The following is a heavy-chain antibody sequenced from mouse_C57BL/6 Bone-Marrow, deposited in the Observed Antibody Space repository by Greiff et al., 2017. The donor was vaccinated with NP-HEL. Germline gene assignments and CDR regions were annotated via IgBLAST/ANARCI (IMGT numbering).Heavy chain of an antibody. CDR1: GFTFSSYA. D-gene: IGHD1-1*01. CDR2: ISSGGDYI. CDR3: TRYGSSYYFDY. V-gene: IGHV5-9-1*02. Sequence: EVKLVESGEGLVKPGGSLKLSCAASGFTFSSYAMSWVRQTPEKRLEWVAYISSGGDYIYYADTVKGRFTISRDNARNTLYLQMSSLKSEDTAMYYCTRYGSSYYFDYWGQGTTLTVSS. J-gene: IGHJ2*01.